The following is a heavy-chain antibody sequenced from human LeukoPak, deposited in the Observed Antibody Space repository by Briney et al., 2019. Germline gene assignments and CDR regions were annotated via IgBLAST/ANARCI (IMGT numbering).Heavy chain of an antibody. V-gene: IGHV3-23*01. CDR3: AKGSRDGYNYHFDY. J-gene: IGHJ4*02. Sequence: GGSLRLSCAVSGFTFSSFAMHWVRQAPGKGLEWVSAISGSGGSTYYADSVKGRFTISRDNSKNTLYLQMNSLRAEDTAVYYCAKGSRDGYNYHFDYWGQGTLVTVSS. D-gene: IGHD5-24*01. CDR1: GFTFSSFA. CDR2: ISGSGGST.